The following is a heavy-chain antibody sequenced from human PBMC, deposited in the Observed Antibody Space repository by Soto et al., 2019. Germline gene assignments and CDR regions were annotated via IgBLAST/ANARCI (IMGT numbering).Heavy chain of an antibody. J-gene: IGHJ4*02. CDR3: AKWFRGVLLNPEVD. V-gene: IGHV3-23*01. CDR1: GLTFSSYA. Sequence: EVQLLESGGDLVQPGGSLRLSCVASGLTFSSYAMSWVRQPPGKGLEWVSVISGSGGYTDYADSVKGRFTISRDNSKNTLYLQMNTLRAEDTPLYYCAKWFRGVLLNPEVDWGQGTLFTVSS. CDR2: ISGSGGYT. D-gene: IGHD3-10*01.